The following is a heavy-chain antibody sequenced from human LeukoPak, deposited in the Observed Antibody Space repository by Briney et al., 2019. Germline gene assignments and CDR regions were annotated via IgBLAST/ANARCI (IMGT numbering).Heavy chain of an antibody. V-gene: IGHV3-48*03. CDR3: ARDGRFVDH. J-gene: IGHJ4*02. CDR2: IGRGGSAT. Sequence: GGSLRLSCAASGFTFSSFGMNWVRQAPGKGLEWVSFIGRGGSATFYADSVKGRFTISRDNAKNSLYLQMNTLRGEDTAVYYCARDGRFVDHWGQGTLVTVSS. CDR1: GFTFSSFG.